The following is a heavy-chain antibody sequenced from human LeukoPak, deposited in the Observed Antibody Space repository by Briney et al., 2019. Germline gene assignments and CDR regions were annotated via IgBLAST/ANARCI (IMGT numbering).Heavy chain of an antibody. CDR2: IYTSGST. Sequence: SETLSLTCTLSGGSLSSYYWSWIRQPAGKGLKWIGRIYTSGSTNYNPSLKSRVTMSVDTSKNQFSLKLYSVTAADTAVYYCARGPYCISTSCSQYYFDYWGQGTLVTVSS. V-gene: IGHV4-4*07. CDR3: ARGPYCISTSCSQYYFDY. D-gene: IGHD2-2*01. CDR1: GGSLSSYY. J-gene: IGHJ4*02.